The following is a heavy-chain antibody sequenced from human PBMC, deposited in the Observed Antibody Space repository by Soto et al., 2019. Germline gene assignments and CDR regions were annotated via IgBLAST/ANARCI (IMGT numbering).Heavy chain of an antibody. V-gene: IGHV4-28*03. CDR1: GDFISSSHW. D-gene: IGHD3-22*01. CDR2: INYSGSF. CDR3: ARDQGYYNSAAYYFP. J-gene: IGHJ5*02. Sequence: PSETLSLTCRVSGDFISSSHWWGWIRQPPGKGLEWIGHINYSGSFYHDPSLKSRVTMSLDTSKHQFSLRLSSVTAVDTAVYYCARDQGYYNSAAYYFPWGQGTLVTVSS.